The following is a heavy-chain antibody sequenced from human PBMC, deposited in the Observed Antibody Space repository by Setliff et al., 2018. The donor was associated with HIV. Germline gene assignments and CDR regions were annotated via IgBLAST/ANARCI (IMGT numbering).Heavy chain of an antibody. CDR3: ARSRTSSGYERYYFDY. V-gene: IGHV4-34*01. CDR1: GGSFSGYY. Sequence: SETLSLTCAVYGGSFSGYYWSWIRQPPGKGLEWIGEINHSGSTNYNPSLESRVTISVDTSKNQFSLKLSTVTAADTAVYYCARSRTSSGYERYYFDYWGQGTLVTVSS. J-gene: IGHJ4*02. D-gene: IGHD5-12*01. CDR2: INHSGST.